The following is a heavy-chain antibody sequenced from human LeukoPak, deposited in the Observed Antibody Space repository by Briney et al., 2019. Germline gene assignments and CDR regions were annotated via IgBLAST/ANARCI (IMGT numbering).Heavy chain of an antibody. CDR1: GGFISSGGYY. CDR2: IYYSGST. D-gene: IGHD1-1*01. CDR3: ARGADGVGWNYYYYYGMDV. V-gene: IGHV4-31*03. Sequence: PSETLSLTCTVSGGFISSGGYYWSWIRQHPGKGLEWIGYIYYSGSTYYNPSLKSRVTISVDTSKNQFSLKLSSVTAADTAVYYCARGADGVGWNYYYYYGMDVWGQGTTVTVSS. J-gene: IGHJ6*02.